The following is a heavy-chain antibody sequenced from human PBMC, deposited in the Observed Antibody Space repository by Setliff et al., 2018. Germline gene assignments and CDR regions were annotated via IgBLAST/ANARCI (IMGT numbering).Heavy chain of an antibody. J-gene: IGHJ4*02. Sequence: SCKVSGYTLTELSMHGVRQAPGKGLEWVANIKQDGSEKYYVDSVKGRFTISRDNAKNSPYLQMSSLRAEDTAVYYCARETLPYYFDYWGQGTLVTVSS. CDR1: GYTLTELS. V-gene: IGHV3-7*01. CDR2: IKQDGSEK. CDR3: ARETLPYYFDY.